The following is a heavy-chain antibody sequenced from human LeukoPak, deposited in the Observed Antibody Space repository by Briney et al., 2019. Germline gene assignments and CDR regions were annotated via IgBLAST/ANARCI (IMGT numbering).Heavy chain of an antibody. Sequence: GGSLRISCVASGFTFYDFTMHWVRQAPGKGLEWLSVISWEGTSTHYIDSVKGRFTISRDNNKNSLYLQMNSLRSDDTALYYCAKERGTWKDAIDQWGQGTLVTVSS. V-gene: IGHV3-43*01. CDR1: GFTFYDFT. CDR3: AKERGTWKDAIDQ. D-gene: IGHD1-1*01. CDR2: ISWEGTST. J-gene: IGHJ4*02.